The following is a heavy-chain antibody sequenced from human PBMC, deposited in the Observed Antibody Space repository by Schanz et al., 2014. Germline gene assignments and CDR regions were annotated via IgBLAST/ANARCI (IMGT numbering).Heavy chain of an antibody. D-gene: IGHD6-19*01. V-gene: IGHV3-21*01. CDR2: ISSSGSYI. J-gene: IGHJ4*02. CDR1: GFTISSYS. CDR3: ASIGVMVAVAGTRADD. Sequence: EVHLVESGGGLVKRGGSLRLSCAASGFTISSYSMNWVRQAPGKGLEWVSSISSSGSYIYYADSVKGRFSISRDNAKNSLLLQMNRLRAEDTALYDCASIGVMVAVAGTRADDWGQGTLXTVSS.